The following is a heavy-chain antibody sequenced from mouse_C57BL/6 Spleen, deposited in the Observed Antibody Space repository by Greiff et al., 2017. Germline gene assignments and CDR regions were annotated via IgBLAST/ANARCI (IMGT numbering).Heavy chain of an antibody. Sequence: QVQLQQPGAELVMPGASVKLSCKASGYTFTSYWMPWVKQRPGQGLEWIGEIDPSDSYTNYNQKFKGKSTLTVDKSSSTAYMQLSSLTSEDSAVYYCARSSGTTVVDWYFDVWGTGTTVTVSS. CDR3: ARSSGTTVVDWYFDV. J-gene: IGHJ1*03. CDR1: GYTFTSYW. V-gene: IGHV1-69*01. CDR2: IDPSDSYT. D-gene: IGHD1-1*01.